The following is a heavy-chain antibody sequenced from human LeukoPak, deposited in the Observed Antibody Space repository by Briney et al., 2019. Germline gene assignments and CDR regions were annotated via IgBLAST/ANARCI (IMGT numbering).Heavy chain of an antibody. Sequence: ASVKVSCKASGYTFTGYYMHWVRQAPGQGLEWMAWIDPKSGATNYAQRFQGRVTMTRDTSISTAYMELSRLRSDDTAVYYCARVRVIAAAGIRXFDPXXQGTLVTVX. J-gene: IGHJ5*02. CDR3: ARVRVIAAAGIRXFDP. D-gene: IGHD6-13*01. CDR2: IDPKSGAT. V-gene: IGHV1-2*02. CDR1: GYTFTGYY.